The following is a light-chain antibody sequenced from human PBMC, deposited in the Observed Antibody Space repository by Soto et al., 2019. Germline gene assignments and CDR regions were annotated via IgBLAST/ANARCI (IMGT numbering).Light chain of an antibody. V-gene: IGKV1-27*01. CDR1: QGISNY. CDR3: QKYNSAPLT. Sequence: DIQMTQSPSSLSASVGDRVTITCRASQGISNYLVWYQQKRGKVPKIXIYAASTLQSGVPSRFSGSGAGTDCTRTISSLQPEDVATDDCQKYNSAPLTFGGGTKVDI. CDR2: AAS. J-gene: IGKJ4*01.